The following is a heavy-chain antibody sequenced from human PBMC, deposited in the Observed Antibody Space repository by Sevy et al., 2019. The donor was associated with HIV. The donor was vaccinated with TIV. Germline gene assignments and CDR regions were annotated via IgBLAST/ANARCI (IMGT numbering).Heavy chain of an antibody. CDR1: GYTFTSYH. CDR3: ARAPSGSQGPGRYFRH. V-gene: IGHV1-18*01. D-gene: IGHD1-26*01. J-gene: IGHJ1*01. CDR2: ISAYNGNT. Sequence: ASVKVSCKASGYTFTSYHITWVRQAPGQGLEWMGRISAYNGNTDYAQRLQGRVTMTTDTATSTAYMELRNLRSDDTAVYYCARAPSGSQGPGRYFRHWGQGTLVTVSS.